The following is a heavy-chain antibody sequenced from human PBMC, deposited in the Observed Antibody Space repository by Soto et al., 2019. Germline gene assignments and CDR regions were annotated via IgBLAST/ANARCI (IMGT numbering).Heavy chain of an antibody. Sequence: SVKVSCKASGGTFSSYAISWVRQAPGQGLEWMGGIIPIFGTANYAQKFQGRVTITADESTSTAYMELSSLRSEDTAVYYCARGPDYYGSGRGGRFDYWGQGTLVTSPQ. V-gene: IGHV1-69*13. CDR2: IIPIFGTA. CDR3: ARGPDYYGSGRGGRFDY. D-gene: IGHD3-10*01. J-gene: IGHJ4*02. CDR1: GGTFSSYA.